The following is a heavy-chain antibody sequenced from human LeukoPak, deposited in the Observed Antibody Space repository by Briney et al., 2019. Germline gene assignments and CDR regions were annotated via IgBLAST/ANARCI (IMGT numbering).Heavy chain of an antibody. CDR3: TRDSALLGVAFDL. CDR1: GFPFNTYA. J-gene: IGHJ3*01. CDR2: ISSNGDNT. Sequence: LRLSCSASGFPFNTYAIHWVRQAPGKGLEYVAGISSNGDNTDFADSAKGRFTISRDNSKSTLFLQMNSLRAEDTAVYFCTRDSALLGVAFDLWGQGTVVTVSS. D-gene: IGHD2-15*01. V-gene: IGHV3-64D*06.